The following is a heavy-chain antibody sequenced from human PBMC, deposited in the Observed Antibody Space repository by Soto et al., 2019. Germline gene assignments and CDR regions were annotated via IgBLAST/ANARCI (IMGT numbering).Heavy chain of an antibody. CDR1: GGSINSIDYY. CDR3: AREGGSDDSIGYLIRGAFDI. CDR2: IYFRGNT. Sequence: QVQLLESGPGLVKPSQTLSLTCSVSGGSINSIDYYWTWIRQHPGKGLEWIGNIYFRGNTYYNPSLGGRITISLDTSKNQFSLNLSSVTAADTAVYYWAREGGSDDSIGYLIRGAFDIWGQGTVVTVS. J-gene: IGHJ3*02. V-gene: IGHV4-31*03. D-gene: IGHD3-22*01.